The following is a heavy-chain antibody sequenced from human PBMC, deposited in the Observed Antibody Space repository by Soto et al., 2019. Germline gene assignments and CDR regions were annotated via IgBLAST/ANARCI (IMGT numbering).Heavy chain of an antibody. V-gene: IGHV1-69*02. CDR1: GDTFSFYS. D-gene: IGHD3-10*01. J-gene: IGHJ4*02. CDR2: INPILSVS. CDR3: ETNYGSDDRAFDY. Sequence: QVQLVQSGDEVQKPGSSVKVSCTASGDTFSFYSINWVRQAPGLGLEWMGRINPILSVSNYAPKFLGRVTITADKSASPACRELSSLSSEETSMYYCETNYGSDDRAFDYWGQGALVTVSS.